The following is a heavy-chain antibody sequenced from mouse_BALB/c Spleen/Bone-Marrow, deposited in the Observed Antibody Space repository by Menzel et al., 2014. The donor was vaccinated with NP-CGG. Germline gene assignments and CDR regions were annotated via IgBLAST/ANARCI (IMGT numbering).Heavy chain of an antibody. D-gene: IGHD4-1*01. J-gene: IGHJ4*01. CDR2: IWGDGST. V-gene: IGHV2-6-7*01. Sequence: VMLVESGPGLVAPSQSLSITCTVSGFSLTGYGVNWVRQPPGKGLEWLGMIWGDGSTDYNSAFKSRLNISKDNSKSQVFIKMNSLQTNDTARYYCARELGHYAMDDWGQGTSVTVSS. CDR3: ARELGHYAMDD. CDR1: GFSLTGYG.